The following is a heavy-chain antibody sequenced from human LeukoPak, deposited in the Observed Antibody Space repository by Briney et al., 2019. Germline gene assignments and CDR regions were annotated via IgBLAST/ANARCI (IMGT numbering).Heavy chain of an antibody. CDR2: INPNSGAT. J-gene: IGHJ5*02. CDR1: GYTFTGYY. V-gene: IGHV1-2*02. Sequence: ASVKVSCKASGYTFTGYYINWVRQAPGQGLEWMGWINPNSGATKYAQKIQGRVTMTGDTSISTVYMELSRLRSDDTAVYYCARGLELYPGYSYGQNWFDPWGQGPLVTVSS. CDR3: ARGLELYPGYSYGQNWFDP. D-gene: IGHD5-18*01.